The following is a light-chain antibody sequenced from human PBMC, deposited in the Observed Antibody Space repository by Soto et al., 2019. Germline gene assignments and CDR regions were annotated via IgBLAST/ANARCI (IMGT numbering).Light chain of an antibody. CDR2: DAS. Sequence: DIQMTQSPSTLSASVGDRVTITCRASQRISAWLAWYQQKPGEAPTLLIYDASSLESGVPSRFSGGGSETEFTLTISSLQPDDVATYYCQHYHDYPWTFGQGTKVEIK. CDR3: QHYHDYPWT. CDR1: QRISAW. J-gene: IGKJ1*01. V-gene: IGKV1-5*01.